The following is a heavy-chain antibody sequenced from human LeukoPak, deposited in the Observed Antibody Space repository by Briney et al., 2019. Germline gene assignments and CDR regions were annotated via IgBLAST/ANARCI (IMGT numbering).Heavy chain of an antibody. J-gene: IGHJ4*02. CDR3: ARDLYCSNFACSFDS. Sequence: SSQTLSLTCAISGDSVSSDSVAWNWIRQSPSRGLEWLGRTYYRSQWYNEYALSLRSRITINADTSKNQFSLHLNSVTPEDTAVYYCARDLYCSNFACSFDSWGQGTLVTVSS. D-gene: IGHD2-2*01. CDR2: TYYRSQWYN. CDR1: GDSVSSDSVA. V-gene: IGHV6-1*01.